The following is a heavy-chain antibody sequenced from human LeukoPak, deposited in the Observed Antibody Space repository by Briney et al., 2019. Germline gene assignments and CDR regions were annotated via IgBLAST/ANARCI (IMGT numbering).Heavy chain of an antibody. J-gene: IGHJ4*02. CDR2: IYSGGST. V-gene: IGHV3-53*04. CDR3: ARLYGTFLEWSPYFDY. Sequence: GGSLRLSCAASGFTVSSDFMSLVRQAPGKGLEWVSVIYSGGSTYYADSVKGRFTISRHNSKNTLYLQMNSLRAEDTAVYYCARLYGTFLEWSPYFDYWGQGTLVTVSS. D-gene: IGHD3-3*02. CDR1: GFTVSSDF.